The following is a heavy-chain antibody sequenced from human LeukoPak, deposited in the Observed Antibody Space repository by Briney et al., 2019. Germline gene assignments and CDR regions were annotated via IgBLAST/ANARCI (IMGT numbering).Heavy chain of an antibody. J-gene: IGHJ4*02. CDR2: TSISRSYM. V-gene: IGHV3-21*01. Sequence: GGSLRLSCAASGFTFSSYSMNWVRRAPGMGLEWVSSTSISRSYMYYADSVKGRFTISRDNAKNSLYLQMNSLRAEDTAVYYCARAYDSSSSFDYWGQGTLVTVSS. CDR1: GFTFSSYS. D-gene: IGHD3-22*01. CDR3: ARAYDSSSSFDY.